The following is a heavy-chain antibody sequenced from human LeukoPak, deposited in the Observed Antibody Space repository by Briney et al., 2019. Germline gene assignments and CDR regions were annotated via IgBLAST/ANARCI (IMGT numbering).Heavy chain of an antibody. D-gene: IGHD6-19*01. CDR1: GFTFSSYA. CDR3: AKEGLYTSGSSDWFDP. V-gene: IGHV3-23*01. Sequence: PGGSLRLSCAASGFTFSSYAMSWVRQAPGKGLEWVSAISGSGGSTYYADSVKGRFTISRDNSTNTLYLQMNSLRAEDTAVYYCAKEGLYTSGSSDWFDPWGQGTLATVSS. J-gene: IGHJ5*02. CDR2: ISGSGGST.